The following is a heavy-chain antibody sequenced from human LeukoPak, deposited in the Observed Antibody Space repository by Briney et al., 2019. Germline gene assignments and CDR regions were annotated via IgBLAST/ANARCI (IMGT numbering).Heavy chain of an antibody. J-gene: IGHJ6*03. V-gene: IGHV1-8*01. D-gene: IGHD2-8*02. CDR3: ARGLTTGYWYYMGV. Sequence: ASVKVSCKASGYTFTSYDINWVRQATGQGLEWMGWMNPNSGNTGYAQKFQGRVTMTRNTSISTAYMGLSSLRSEDTAVYYCARGLTTGYWYYMGVWGKGTTVTISS. CDR1: GYTFTSYD. CDR2: MNPNSGNT.